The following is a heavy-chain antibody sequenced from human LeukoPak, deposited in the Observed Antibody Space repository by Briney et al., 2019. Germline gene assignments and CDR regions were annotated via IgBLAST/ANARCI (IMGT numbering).Heavy chain of an antibody. V-gene: IGHV3-11*01. CDR3: ASYLSGSYYNDAFDI. CDR2: ISSSGSTI. J-gene: IGHJ3*02. Sequence: GGSLRLSCAASGFTFSDYYMSWIRQAPGKGLEWVSYISSSGSTIYYADSVKGRFTISRDNAKNSLYLQMNSLRAEDTAVYYCASYLSGSYYNDAFDIWGQGTMVTVSS. CDR1: GFTFSDYY. D-gene: IGHD1-26*01.